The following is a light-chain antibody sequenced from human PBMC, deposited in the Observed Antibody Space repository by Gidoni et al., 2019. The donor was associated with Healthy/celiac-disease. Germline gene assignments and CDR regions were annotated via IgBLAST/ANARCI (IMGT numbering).Light chain of an antibody. J-gene: IGKJ3*01. V-gene: IGKV1-5*03. CDR2: TAS. CDR3: QQYNSYSAT. CDR1: QSISSW. Sequence: DIQMTQSPSTLSASVGDRVTITCRASQSISSWLAWYQQKPGKAPKLMIYTASSLESGVPSRFSGSGSGTEFTLTISSLQPGDFATYYCQQYNSYSATFGPGTRVDIK.